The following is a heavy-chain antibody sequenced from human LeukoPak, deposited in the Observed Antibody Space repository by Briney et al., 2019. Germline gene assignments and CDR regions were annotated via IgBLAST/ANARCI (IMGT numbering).Heavy chain of an antibody. Sequence: PGRSLRLSCAASGFTFSIYAMHWVRQAPGKGLEWVAVISYDVSNEYYADSVKGRFTISRDNSKNTMYLQMNSLRAEDTAVYYCASRIDYSFAFDIWGQGTMVTVSS. J-gene: IGHJ3*02. CDR3: ASRIDYSFAFDI. CDR1: GFTFSIYA. CDR2: ISYDVSNE. V-gene: IGHV3-30*04. D-gene: IGHD4-11*01.